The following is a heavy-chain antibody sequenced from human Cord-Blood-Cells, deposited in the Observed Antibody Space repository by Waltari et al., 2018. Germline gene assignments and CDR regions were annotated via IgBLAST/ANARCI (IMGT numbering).Heavy chain of an antibody. V-gene: IGHV4-34*01. CDR1: GGSFSGSY. CDR2: INHSGST. CDR3: ARGDLRLLAPYYFDY. Sequence: QVQLQQLGAGLLRPSETLSLPCAVYGGSFSGSYWSCTRQPPGKGRDWIWEINHSGSTNYTPAVTRGVTISMETSKNQFCLKLSFVTSAHTAVYYSARGDLRLLAPYYFDYWGQGTLVTVSS. D-gene: IGHD3-3*01. J-gene: IGHJ4*02.